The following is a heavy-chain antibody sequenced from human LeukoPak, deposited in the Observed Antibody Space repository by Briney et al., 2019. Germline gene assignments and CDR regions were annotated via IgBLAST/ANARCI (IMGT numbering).Heavy chain of an antibody. CDR2: IRSKAYSYAT. Sequence: GGSLKLSCAASGFTFSAAPIHWVRQASGKGLEWVGRIRSKAYSYATAYAESVKGRCTISRDDSENTAHLQMNSLKTEDTAVYYCTRRVGDSYFYGMDVWGQGTPVTVS. D-gene: IGHD5/OR15-5a*01. CDR1: GFTFSAAP. V-gene: IGHV3-73*01. CDR3: TRRVGDSYFYGMDV. J-gene: IGHJ6*02.